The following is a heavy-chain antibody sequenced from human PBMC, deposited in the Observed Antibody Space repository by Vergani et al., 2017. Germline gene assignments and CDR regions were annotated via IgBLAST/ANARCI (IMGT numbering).Heavy chain of an antibody. Sequence: QVQLQESGPGLVKPSQTLSLTCTVSGGSISSGSYYWGWIRQPPGKGLEWIGSIYYSGSTYYNPSLKSRVTISVDTSKNQFSLKLSSVTAADTAVYYCARVGPREGDYFDYWGQGTLVTVSS. CDR2: IYYSGST. CDR1: GGSISSGSYY. CDR3: ARVGPREGDYFDY. J-gene: IGHJ4*02. V-gene: IGHV4-39*01.